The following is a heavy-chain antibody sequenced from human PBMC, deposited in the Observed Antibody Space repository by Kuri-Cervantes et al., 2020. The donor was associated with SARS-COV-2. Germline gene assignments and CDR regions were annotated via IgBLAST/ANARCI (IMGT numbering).Heavy chain of an antibody. CDR1: GFTFSSYG. CDR3: AKDLRLLWFGELLY. D-gene: IGHD3-10*01. CDR2: ISYDGSNK. V-gene: IGHV3-30*18. Sequence: GGSLRLSCAASGFTFSSYGMHWVRQAPGKGLEWVAVISYDGSNKYYADSVKGRFTISRDNSKNTLYLQTNSLRAEDTAVYYCAKDLRLLWFGELLYWGQGTLVTVSS. J-gene: IGHJ4*02.